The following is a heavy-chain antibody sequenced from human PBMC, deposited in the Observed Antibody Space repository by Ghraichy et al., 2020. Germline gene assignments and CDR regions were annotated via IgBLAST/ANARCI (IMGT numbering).Heavy chain of an antibody. D-gene: IGHD5-18*01. Sequence: SETLSLTCAVSGYSISSGYYWGWIRQPPGKGLEWIGSIYHSGSTYYNPSLKSRVTISVDTSKNQFSLKLSSVTAADTAVYYCASGYSYGYGYYYYGMDVWGQGTTVTVSS. CDR1: GYSISSGYY. CDR2: IYHSGST. CDR3: ASGYSYGYGYYYYGMDV. J-gene: IGHJ6*02. V-gene: IGHV4-38-2*01.